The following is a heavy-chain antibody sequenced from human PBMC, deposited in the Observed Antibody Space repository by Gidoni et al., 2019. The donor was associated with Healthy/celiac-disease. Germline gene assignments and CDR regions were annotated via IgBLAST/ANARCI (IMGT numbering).Heavy chain of an antibody. CDR3: TIPRWTGGYYYYGMDV. J-gene: IGHJ6*02. V-gene: IGHV3-73*01. Sequence: EVQLVESGGGLVQPGGALELSGEAVGANVRGSAMHWVRPASGKGREWVGRIRSKANSYATAYAASLKGRFTISRDDSKNTAYLQMNSLKTEYTAVYYCTIPRWTGGYYYYGMDVWGQGTTVTVSS. CDR2: IRSKANSYAT. CDR1: GANVRGSA. D-gene: IGHD1-1*01.